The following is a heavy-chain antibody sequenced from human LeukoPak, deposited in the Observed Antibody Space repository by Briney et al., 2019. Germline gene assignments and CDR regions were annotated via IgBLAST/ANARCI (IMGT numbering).Heavy chain of an antibody. V-gene: IGHV3-23*01. CDR3: AKDSSYDSSGYYYRSLGGFDY. D-gene: IGHD3-22*01. CDR2: ISGSGGST. Sequence: QLWGSLRLSCAASGFTFSSYAMSWVRQAPGKGLEWVSAISGSGGSTYYADSVKGRFTISRDNSKNTLYLQMNSLRADDTAVYYCAKDSSYDSSGYYYRSLGGFDYWGQGTLVTVSS. J-gene: IGHJ4*02. CDR1: GFTFSSYA.